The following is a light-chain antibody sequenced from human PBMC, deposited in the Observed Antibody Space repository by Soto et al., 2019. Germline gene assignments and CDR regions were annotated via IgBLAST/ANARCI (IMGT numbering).Light chain of an antibody. CDR2: GAS. J-gene: IGKJ2*01. V-gene: IGKV3-15*01. Sequence: EIVMTQSPATLSVSPGERATLSCRASQSVSSNFAWYQQKPGQAPRLLIYGASTRATGIPARFSGSGSGTEVTLTISSLQSEDFSAYYCQQYDNWPPYTFGQGTKLEIK. CDR3: QQYDNWPPYT. CDR1: QSVSSN.